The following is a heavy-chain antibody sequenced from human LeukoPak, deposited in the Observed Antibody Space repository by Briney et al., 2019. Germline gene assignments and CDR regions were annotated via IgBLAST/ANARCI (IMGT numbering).Heavy chain of an antibody. CDR3: ARGGYFDSPPPSNWFDP. V-gene: IGHV1-2*04. CDR1: GFTFIGYY. D-gene: IGHD3-9*01. J-gene: IGHJ5*02. Sequence: ASVKVSCKASGFTFIGYYMHWVRQAPGQGLEWMGWINPNSGGTNYAQKFQGWVTMTRDTSISTAYMELSRLRSDDTAVYYCARGGYFDSPPPSNWFDPWGQGTLVTVSS. CDR2: INPNSGGT.